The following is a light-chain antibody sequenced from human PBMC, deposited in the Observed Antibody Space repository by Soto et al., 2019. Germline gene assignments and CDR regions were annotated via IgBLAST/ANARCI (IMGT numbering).Light chain of an antibody. CDR1: QSVSSN. CDR3: QQYNNWPG. J-gene: IGKJ4*01. Sequence: EIVMTQSPATLSVSPGERATLSCRASQSVSSNLAWYQQKPGQAPRLLIYGASTRATGIPARFSGSGSVTEVTLTISSLQSEDFAVYYCQQYNNWPGFGGGTKVEIK. CDR2: GAS. V-gene: IGKV3-15*01.